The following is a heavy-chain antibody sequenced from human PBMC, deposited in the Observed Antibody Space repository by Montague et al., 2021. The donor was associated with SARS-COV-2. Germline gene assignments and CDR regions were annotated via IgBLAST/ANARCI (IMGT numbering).Heavy chain of an antibody. V-gene: IGHV4-4*02. CDR2: VLYTDYT. Sequence: SETLSLTCGVSGASICSNTWWNWVRQSPGKGLEWIGEVLYTDYTNYSPSLKGRLTISLDKSKNQVSLRLTSVTAADTAVYYCATVARGCSATSCYLSSWGPGTLVTVSS. CDR3: ATVARGCSATSCYLSS. CDR1: GASICSNTW. D-gene: IGHD2-2*01. J-gene: IGHJ4*02.